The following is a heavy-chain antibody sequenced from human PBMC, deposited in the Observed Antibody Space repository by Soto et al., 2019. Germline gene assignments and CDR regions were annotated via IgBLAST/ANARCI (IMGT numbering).Heavy chain of an antibody. CDR2: IHYGGST. D-gene: IGHD3-3*01. V-gene: IGHV4-59*01. CDR1: GDSISTFY. CDR3: ARVRSNLFDY. J-gene: IGHJ4*02. Sequence: SETLSLTCTVSGDSISTFYWSWIRQPPGKGLEWIGYIHYGGSTNYNPSLKSQVNISVDTSKNQFSLKLSSVTAADTAVYFCARVRSNLFDYWGQGTLVTVSS.